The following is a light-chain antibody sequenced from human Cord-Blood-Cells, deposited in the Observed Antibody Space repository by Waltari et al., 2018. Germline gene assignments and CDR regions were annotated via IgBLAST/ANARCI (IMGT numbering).Light chain of an antibody. CDR2: WAS. CDR1: QSVLYSSNNKNY. J-gene: IGKJ4*01. V-gene: IGKV4-1*01. Sequence: DIVITHSPDSLAVSLGGRATINCKSSQSVLYSSNNKNYLAWYQQKPGQPPKLLIYWASTREFGVPVRFSGSGSGTDFTLPISSLQSEDVAVYYCQQYYSTPLTFGGGTKVEIK. CDR3: QQYYSTPLT.